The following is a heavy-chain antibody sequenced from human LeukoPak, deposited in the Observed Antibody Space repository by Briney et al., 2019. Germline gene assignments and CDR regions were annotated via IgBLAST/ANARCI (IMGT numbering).Heavy chain of an antibody. CDR1: GFTFSDYY. CDR3: ARGGHCSGGSCYSGFYYYYMDV. Sequence: KPGGSLRLSCAVSGFTFSDYYMTWIRQAPGKGLEWISYISSSGRSIYYAESVKGRFTISRDNAKNSLYLQMNSLRAEDTAVYYCARGGHCSGGSCYSGFYYYYMDVWGKGTTVSASS. CDR2: ISSSGRSI. V-gene: IGHV3-11*01. D-gene: IGHD2-15*01. J-gene: IGHJ6*03.